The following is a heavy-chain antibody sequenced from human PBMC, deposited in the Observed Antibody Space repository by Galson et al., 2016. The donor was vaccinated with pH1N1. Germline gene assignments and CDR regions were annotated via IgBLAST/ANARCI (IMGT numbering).Heavy chain of an antibody. Sequence: QSGAEVKKPGESLKISCKASGYIFTSQWIAWVRQVPGKGLEWVGVVNPGGSTIRYSPSPQRQVTISSDKSISTADLQWISLRASDTAMYYCARQYDFGDYRGNAFDIWGQGTVVIVSS. CDR3: ARQYDFGDYRGNAFDI. V-gene: IGHV5-51*03. CDR1: GYIFTSQW. J-gene: IGHJ3*02. D-gene: IGHD4-17*01. CDR2: VNPGGSTI.